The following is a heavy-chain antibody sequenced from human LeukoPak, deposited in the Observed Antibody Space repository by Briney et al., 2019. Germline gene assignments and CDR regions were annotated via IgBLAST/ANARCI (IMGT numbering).Heavy chain of an antibody. Sequence: GGSLRLSCAASGFTLSSYTMNWVRQAPGKGLEWVSSISSSSSYIYYADSVKGRFTISRDNAKNSLYLQMNSLRAEDTGVYYCERYLVFDYWGQGTLVTVSS. V-gene: IGHV3-21*01. J-gene: IGHJ4*02. CDR1: GFTLSSYT. D-gene: IGHD2-15*01. CDR3: ERYLVFDY. CDR2: ISSSSSYI.